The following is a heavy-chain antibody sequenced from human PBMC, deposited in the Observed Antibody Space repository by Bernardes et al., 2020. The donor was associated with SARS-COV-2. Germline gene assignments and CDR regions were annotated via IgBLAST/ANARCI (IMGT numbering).Heavy chain of an antibody. CDR3: ARLLSNWDWSEEDY. Sequence: SETLSLTCTVSGGSLSSSSYYWGWIRQPPGKGLEWIGNIYFGGKSYHSPSLKSRVTISVDTSKNQLSLSQSSVTAADTAVYYCARLLSNWDWSEEDYWGQGTLVTVSS. J-gene: IGHJ4*02. CDR2: IYFGGKS. CDR1: GGSLSSSSYY. V-gene: IGHV4-39*01. D-gene: IGHD1-7*01.